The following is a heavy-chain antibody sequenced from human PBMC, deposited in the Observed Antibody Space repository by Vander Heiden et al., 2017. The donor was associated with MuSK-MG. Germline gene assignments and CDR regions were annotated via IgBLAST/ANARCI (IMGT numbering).Heavy chain of an antibody. CDR3: ARVLAPHYYYYYYMDV. Sequence: QVQLQESGPGLVKPSETLSLTCTVPGGPISSYYWSWIRQPAGKGLEWIGRIYTSGSTNYNPSLKSRVTMSVDTPKNQFSLKLSSVTAADTAVYYCARVLAPHYYYYYYMDVWGKGTTVTVSS. J-gene: IGHJ6*03. CDR2: IYTSGST. V-gene: IGHV4-4*07. CDR1: GGPISSYY. D-gene: IGHD6-6*01.